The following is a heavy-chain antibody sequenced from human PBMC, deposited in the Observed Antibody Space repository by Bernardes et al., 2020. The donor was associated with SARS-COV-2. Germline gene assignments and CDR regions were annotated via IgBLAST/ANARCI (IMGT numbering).Heavy chain of an antibody. CDR3: VKGAVKFIGVAGFDY. V-gene: IGHV3-64D*06. CDR1: GFTFSSYA. Sequence: GGSLRLSCSASGFTFSSYAMHWVRQAPGKGLEYVSAISNNGGSTYYADSVKGGFTISRDNSKNTLYLQMSSLRAEDTAVYYCVKGAVKFIGVAGFDYWGQGTLVTVSS. D-gene: IGHD6-19*01. CDR2: ISNNGGST. J-gene: IGHJ4*02.